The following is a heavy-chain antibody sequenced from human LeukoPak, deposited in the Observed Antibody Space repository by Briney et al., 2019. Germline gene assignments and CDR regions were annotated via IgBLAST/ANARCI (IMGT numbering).Heavy chain of an antibody. D-gene: IGHD6-13*01. Sequence: SETLSLTCTVSGGSISSSSYSWGWIRQPPGKGLEWIGSIYYSGSTYYNPSLKSRVTISVDTSKNQFSLKLSSVTAADTAVYYCASEGRQQLVDYYYYYGMDVWGQGTTVTVSS. CDR2: IYYSGST. V-gene: IGHV4-39*01. J-gene: IGHJ6*02. CDR3: ASEGRQQLVDYYYYYGMDV. CDR1: GGSISSSSYS.